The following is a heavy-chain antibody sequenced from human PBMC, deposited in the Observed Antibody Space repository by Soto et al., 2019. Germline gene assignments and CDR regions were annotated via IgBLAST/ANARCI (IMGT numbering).Heavy chain of an antibody. CDR2: IIPIFGTA. D-gene: IGHD6-6*01. J-gene: IGHJ5*02. CDR1: GGTFSSYA. CDR3: TRDSYPASIESPFNWFDH. V-gene: IGHV1-69*01. Sequence: QVQLVQSGAEVKKPGSSVKVSCKASGGTFSSYAISWVRQAPGQGLEWMGGIIPIFGTANYAQKFQGRVTITADESTSTAYMELSSLRSEDTAVYYCTRDSYPASIESPFNWFDHWGQGTLVTVSS.